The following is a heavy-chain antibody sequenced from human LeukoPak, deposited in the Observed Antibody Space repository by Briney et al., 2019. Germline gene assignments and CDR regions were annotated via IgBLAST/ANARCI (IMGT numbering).Heavy chain of an antibody. D-gene: IGHD5-18*01. CDR2: IYYSGST. CDR3: ARAGGYSYGHKWYFDL. V-gene: IGHV4-59*08. J-gene: IGHJ2*01. Sequence: SETLSLTCTVSGGSISSYYWSWIRQPPGKGLEWIGYIYYSGSTNYNPSLKSRVTISVDTSKNQFSLKLSSVTAADTAVYYCARAGGYSYGHKWYFDLWGRGTLGTVSS. CDR1: GGSISSYY.